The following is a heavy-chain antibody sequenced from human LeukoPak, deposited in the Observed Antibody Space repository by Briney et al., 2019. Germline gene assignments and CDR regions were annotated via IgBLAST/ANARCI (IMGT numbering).Heavy chain of an antibody. Sequence: GGSLRLSCAASGFTFNTFGMNWVRQAPGKGLEWVAVIWYDGSNKYYADTVKGRFTISRDNSKSTLYLQVNSLRAEDTAVYYCARISCTGGNCRPYSYYDMDVWGQGTTVTVSS. J-gene: IGHJ6*02. V-gene: IGHV3-33*01. CDR2: IWYDGSNK. CDR1: GFTFNTFG. D-gene: IGHD2-15*01. CDR3: ARISCTGGNCRPYSYYDMDV.